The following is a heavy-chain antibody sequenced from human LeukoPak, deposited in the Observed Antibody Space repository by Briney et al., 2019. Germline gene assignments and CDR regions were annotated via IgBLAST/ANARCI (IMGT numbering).Heavy chain of an antibody. CDR2: ISFDGSNH. J-gene: IGHJ4*02. CDR3: ATSARTYLGSSLDY. D-gene: IGHD2-15*01. Sequence: PGGSLRLSCAASGFTFSSSGIHWVRQAPGRGLEWVALISFDGSNHFYSDSVKGRFTISRDNSKNTLYLQMNSLRAEDTALYYCATSARTYLGSSLDYWGQGTLVTVSS. V-gene: IGHV3-30*03. CDR1: GFTFSSSG.